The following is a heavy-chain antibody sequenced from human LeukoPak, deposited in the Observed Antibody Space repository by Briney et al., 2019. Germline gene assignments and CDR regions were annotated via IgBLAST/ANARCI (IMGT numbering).Heavy chain of an antibody. Sequence: SQTLSLTCTVSGGSISSGNYYYSWIRQPAGKGLEWLGRIYTSGTTDYNPSLKSRVTISVDTSKNQFSLKRSSVTAADTAVYYCARENFDWLQWFDPWGQGTLVTVSS. V-gene: IGHV4-61*02. CDR1: GGSISSGNYY. CDR3: ARENFDWLQWFDP. J-gene: IGHJ5*02. D-gene: IGHD3-9*01. CDR2: IYTSGTT.